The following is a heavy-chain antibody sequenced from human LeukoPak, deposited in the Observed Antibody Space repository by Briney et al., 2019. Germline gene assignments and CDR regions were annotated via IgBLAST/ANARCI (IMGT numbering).Heavy chain of an antibody. CDR3: ARDQYCSGGSCSKGVPFDI. D-gene: IGHD2-15*01. CDR1: GGSISSYF. CDR2: VYYSGSP. J-gene: IGHJ3*02. V-gene: IGHV4-59*01. Sequence: SETLSLTCTVSGGSISSYFWSWIRQPPGMGLEWIGYVYYSGSPNYNPSLKSRVTISVDTSKNQFSLRLRSVTAADTAVYFCARDQYCSGGSCSKGVPFDIWGQGTMVTVS.